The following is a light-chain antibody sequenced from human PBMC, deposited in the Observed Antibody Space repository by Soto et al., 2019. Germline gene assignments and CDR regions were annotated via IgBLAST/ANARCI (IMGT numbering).Light chain of an antibody. CDR3: QQYGSSPPLT. J-gene: IGKJ4*01. CDR1: QSVTSSY. V-gene: IGKV3-20*01. CDR2: GAS. Sequence: EVLLTQSPGTLSLSPGDRATLSCRASQSVTSSYLAWYQQKPGQAPRLLIYGASSRATGIPDRFSGSGSGTDFTLTISRLEPEDFAVYYCQQYGSSPPLTFGGGTKVDIK.